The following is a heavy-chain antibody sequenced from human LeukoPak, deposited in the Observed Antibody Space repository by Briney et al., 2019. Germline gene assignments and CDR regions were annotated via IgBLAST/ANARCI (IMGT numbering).Heavy chain of an antibody. CDR2: IYYSGST. CDR3: ARLSTVTTSFDY. Sequence: SETLSLTCTVSGDSISSYYCSWIRQPPGKGLEWIGYIYYSGSTSYNPSLKSRVTMSVDTSKNQFSLKLSSVTAADTAVYYCARLSTVTTSFDYWGQGTLVTVSS. CDR1: GDSISSYY. J-gene: IGHJ4*02. V-gene: IGHV4-59*12. D-gene: IGHD4-17*01.